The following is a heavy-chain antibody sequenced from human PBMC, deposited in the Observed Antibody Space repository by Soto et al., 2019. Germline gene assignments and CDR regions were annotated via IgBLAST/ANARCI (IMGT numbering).Heavy chain of an antibody. V-gene: IGHV4-59*01. CDR2: IYYSGST. CDR3: ARDRYSSSSYYYYGMDV. Sequence: QVQLQESGPGLVKPSETLSLTCTVSGGSISSYYWSWIRQPPGKGLEWIGYIYYSGSTNYNPSLKSRVTISVDTSKNQFSLKLSSVTAADTAVYYCARDRYSSSSYYYYGMDVWGQGTTVTVSS. J-gene: IGHJ6*02. CDR1: GGSISSYY. D-gene: IGHD6-6*01.